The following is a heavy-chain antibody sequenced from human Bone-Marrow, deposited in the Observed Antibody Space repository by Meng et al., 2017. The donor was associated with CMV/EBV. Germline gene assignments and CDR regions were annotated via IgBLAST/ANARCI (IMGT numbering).Heavy chain of an antibody. D-gene: IGHD3-3*01. Sequence: GESLKISCAASGFTFGSYWMHWVRQAPGKGLVWVSRINSDGSSKSYADSVKGRFTISRDNAKNTLYLQMNRLRAEDTAVYYCARDLRFLTPSVGMEVWGQGTTVTVSS. CDR3: ARDLRFLTPSVGMEV. V-gene: IGHV3-74*01. CDR2: INSDGSSK. J-gene: IGHJ6*02. CDR1: GFTFGSYW.